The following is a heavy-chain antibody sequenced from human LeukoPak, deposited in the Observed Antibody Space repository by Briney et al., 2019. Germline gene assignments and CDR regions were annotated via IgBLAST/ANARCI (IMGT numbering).Heavy chain of an antibody. D-gene: IGHD6-19*01. V-gene: IGHV5-51*01. J-gene: IGHJ4*02. Sequence: GESLKISCKGSGYSFTSYWIGWVRQLPGRGLEWIGIIYPRDSDTTYSPSFQGQVTISADKSISTAYLQWSSLKASDTAMYYCARQGVAGTKRVDFDYWGQGTLVTVSS. CDR2: IYPRDSDT. CDR3: ARQGVAGTKRVDFDY. CDR1: GYSFTSYW.